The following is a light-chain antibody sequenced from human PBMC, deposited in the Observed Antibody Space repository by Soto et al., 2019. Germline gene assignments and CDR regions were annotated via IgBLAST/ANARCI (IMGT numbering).Light chain of an antibody. V-gene: IGKV1-5*01. Sequence: DIQMTQSPSTLSASVGDRVTITCRASQSISNWLAWYQQKPGAPPRLLIYDASILQRGVPSRFSGSGSGTHFILTISNLQPEDFATYYCQQLNSYLITFGQGTRLEIK. J-gene: IGKJ5*01. CDR3: QQLNSYLIT. CDR2: DAS. CDR1: QSISNW.